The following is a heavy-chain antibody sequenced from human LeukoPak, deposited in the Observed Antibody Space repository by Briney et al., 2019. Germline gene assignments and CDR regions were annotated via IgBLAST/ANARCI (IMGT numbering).Heavy chain of an antibody. CDR2: FYYTGST. CDR3: ASSSVRRVDY. CDR1: GDSINNYY. D-gene: IGHD4-17*01. J-gene: IGHJ4*02. Sequence: SETLSLTCTVSGDSINNYYWSWIRQPPGKGLEWMGYFYYTGSTNQNPSLKSRVSMSIDTSKNQFSLKLRSVTAADTAVYYCASSSVRRVDYWGQGTLVTVSS. V-gene: IGHV4-59*01.